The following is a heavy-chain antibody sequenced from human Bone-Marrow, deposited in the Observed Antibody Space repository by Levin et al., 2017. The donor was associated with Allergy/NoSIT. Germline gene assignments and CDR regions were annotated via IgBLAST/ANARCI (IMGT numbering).Heavy chain of an antibody. J-gene: IGHJ4*02. CDR2: ISYDGSNK. CDR1: GFTFSSYA. D-gene: IGHD3-10*01. Sequence: SCAASGFTFSSYAMHWVRQAPGKGLEWVAVISYDGSNKYYADSVKGRFTISRDNSKNTLYLQMNSLRAEDTAVYYCARGALGMVRGPPGYWGQGTLVTVSS. CDR3: ARGALGMVRGPPGY. V-gene: IGHV3-30-3*01.